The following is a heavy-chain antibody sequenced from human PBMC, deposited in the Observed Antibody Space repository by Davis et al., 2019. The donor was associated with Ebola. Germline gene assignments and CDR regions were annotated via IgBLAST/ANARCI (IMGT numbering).Heavy chain of an antibody. V-gene: IGHV1-69*04. CDR2: IIPILGIA. Sequence: SVKVSCKASGYTFTSYAMHWVRQAPGQRLEWMGRIIPILGIANYAQKFQGRVTITADKSTSTAYMELSSLRSEDTAVYYCARGGGTQLVLAAAWFDPWGQGTLVTVSS. CDR1: GYTFTSYA. CDR3: ARGGGTQLVLAAAWFDP. D-gene: IGHD6-25*01. J-gene: IGHJ5*02.